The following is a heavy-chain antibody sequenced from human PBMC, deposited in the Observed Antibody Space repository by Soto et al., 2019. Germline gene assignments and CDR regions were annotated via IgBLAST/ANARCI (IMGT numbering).Heavy chain of an antibody. CDR3: AKHSPANYYGSGSYPDY. Sequence: EVQLLESGGGLVQPGGSLRLSCAASGFTFSSYAMSWVRQAPGKGLEWVSAISGSGGSTYYADSVKGRFTISRDNSKNTLYLQMNSLRAEDTAVYYCAKHSPANYYGSGSYPDYLGQGTLVTVSS. CDR1: GFTFSSYA. J-gene: IGHJ4*02. V-gene: IGHV3-23*01. CDR2: ISGSGGST. D-gene: IGHD3-10*01.